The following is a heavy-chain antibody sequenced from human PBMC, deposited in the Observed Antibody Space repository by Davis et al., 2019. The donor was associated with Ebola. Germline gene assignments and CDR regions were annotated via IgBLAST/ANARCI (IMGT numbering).Heavy chain of an antibody. V-gene: IGHV1-69*04. CDR3: ARGSREGRIAVAGTWGTYYYYYGMDV. Sequence: AASVKVSCKASGGTFSSYAISWVRQAPGQGLEWMGRIIPILGIANYAQKFQGRVTITADKSTSTAYMELSSLRSEDTAVYYSARGSREGRIAVAGTWGTYYYYYGMDVWGQGTTVTVSS. J-gene: IGHJ6*02. CDR2: IIPILGIA. CDR1: GGTFSSYA. D-gene: IGHD6-19*01.